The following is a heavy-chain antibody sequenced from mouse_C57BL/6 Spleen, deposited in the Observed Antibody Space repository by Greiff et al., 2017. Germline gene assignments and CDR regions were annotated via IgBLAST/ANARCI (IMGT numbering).Heavy chain of an antibody. D-gene: IGHD1-1*01. CDR3: AREPTYGSSSLDY. CDR1: GFNIKNTY. Sequence: DVQLVESVAELVRPGASVKLSCTASGFNIKNTYMHWVKQRPEQGLEWIGRIDPANGNTKYAPKFQGKATITADTSSNTAYLQLSSLTSEDTAIYYCAREPTYGSSSLDYWGQGTTLTVSS. V-gene: IGHV14-3*01. J-gene: IGHJ2*01. CDR2: IDPANGNT.